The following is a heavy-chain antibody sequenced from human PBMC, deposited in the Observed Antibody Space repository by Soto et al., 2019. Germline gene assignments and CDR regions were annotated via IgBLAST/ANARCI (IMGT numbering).Heavy chain of an antibody. CDR2: IHAGNGDT. CDR1: GYTFSSYA. J-gene: IGHJ5*02. Sequence: QVQLVQSGAEVKKPGASVKVSCKASGYTFSSYAVQWVRQAPGQSLEWIGWIHAGNGDTKYSQKFHGRVTLTRDTAANTACMDLSSLRSEDTAVYYCARVPRYTSDIVEVPAVMFDDWFGPWGQGTLVTVSS. CDR3: ARVPRYTSDIVEVPAVMFDDWFGP. V-gene: IGHV1-3*01. D-gene: IGHD2-2*01.